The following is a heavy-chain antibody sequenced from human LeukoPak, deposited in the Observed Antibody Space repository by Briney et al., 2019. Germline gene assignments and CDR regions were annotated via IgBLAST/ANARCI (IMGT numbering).Heavy chain of an antibody. CDR2: IYSSGITI. V-gene: IGHV3-48*03. CDR1: GFPFSSYE. Sequence: GGSLRLSCEGSGFPFSSYEMNWVRQAPGKGLEWGSHIYSSGITIYYADSVEGRFTISRDNAKNSIYLQMDSLRVEDTAIYYCARDSVGDLLDYWGQGTPVTVSS. CDR3: ARDSVGDLLDY. D-gene: IGHD4-17*01. J-gene: IGHJ4*02.